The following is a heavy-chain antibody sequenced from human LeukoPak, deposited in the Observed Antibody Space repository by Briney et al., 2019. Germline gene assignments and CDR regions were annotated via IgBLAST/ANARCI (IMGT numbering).Heavy chain of an antibody. CDR3: AKDHSDCRGRDSFLHQD. CDR1: GFTFNNYA. Sequence: GGSLRLSCAASGFTFNNYAMSWVRQAPGKGLEWFSAISSSGRSTWNADSVEGRFTISRDNSKNTLYLQMNSLRAEDTATYYCAKDHSDCRGRDSFLHQDWGQGTLVTVSS. J-gene: IGHJ4*02. V-gene: IGHV3-23*01. CDR2: ISSSGRST. D-gene: IGHD2-15*01.